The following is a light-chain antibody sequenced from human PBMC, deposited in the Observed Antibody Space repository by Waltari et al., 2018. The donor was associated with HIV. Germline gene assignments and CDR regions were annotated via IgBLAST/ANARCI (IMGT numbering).Light chain of an antibody. V-gene: IGKV2-30*01. CDR2: KVS. Sequence: DVVMTQYPLSPPATLGPPASITCRSSHTLLCLDGNTYLIWFQQRPGQSPSRLLYKVSNRDSGVTDRFSGSGSGTDFTLKSSRVEAEDVGVYYCMQGTHWPYSFGQGTKLEIK. CDR1: HTLLCLDGNTY. CDR3: MQGTHWPYS. J-gene: IGKJ2*03.